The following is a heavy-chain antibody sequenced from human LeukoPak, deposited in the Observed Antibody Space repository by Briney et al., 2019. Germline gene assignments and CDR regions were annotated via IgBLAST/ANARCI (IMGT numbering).Heavy chain of an antibody. V-gene: IGHV3-7*01. CDR2: IKQDASEK. CDR3: ARRGGSSSRRSPIDY. Sequence: GGSLRLSCAASGFSFSNYWMTWVRQAPGKGLEWVANIKQDASEKYYVDSVNGRFTISRDNAQNSFYLQMNGLRAEDTAVYYCARRGGSSSRRSPIDYWGQGTLVTVSS. CDR1: GFSFSNYW. D-gene: IGHD6-6*01. J-gene: IGHJ4*02.